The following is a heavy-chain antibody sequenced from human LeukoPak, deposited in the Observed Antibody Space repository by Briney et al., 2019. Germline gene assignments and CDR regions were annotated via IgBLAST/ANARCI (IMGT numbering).Heavy chain of an antibody. J-gene: IGHJ6*03. CDR2: INHSGST. Sequence: SETLSLTCAVYGGSFSGHYWSWIRQPPGKGLEWIGEINHSGSTNYNPSLKSRVTISVDTSKNQFSLELSSVTAADTAVYYCARVGPWVNPDYYYYYMDVWGKGTTVTVSS. CDR3: ARVGPWVNPDYYYYYMDV. D-gene: IGHD1-14*01. CDR1: GGSFSGHY. V-gene: IGHV4-34*01.